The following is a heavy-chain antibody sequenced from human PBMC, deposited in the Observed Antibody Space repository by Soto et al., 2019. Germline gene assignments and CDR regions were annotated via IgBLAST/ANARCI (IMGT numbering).Heavy chain of an antibody. CDR3: ARRDRSGYSYWLDT. D-gene: IGHD3-22*01. Sequence: SEPLSLTCTVPGGSISDGYYWSWIRQHPGKGLEWGGSISYSGSTAYNPSLKSLLTISVDRSKSQFSLNLSSVAAADTAAYYCARRDRSGYSYWLDTWGQGTLVTVSS. CDR2: ISYSGST. CDR1: GGSISDGYY. J-gene: IGHJ5*02. V-gene: IGHV4-31*01.